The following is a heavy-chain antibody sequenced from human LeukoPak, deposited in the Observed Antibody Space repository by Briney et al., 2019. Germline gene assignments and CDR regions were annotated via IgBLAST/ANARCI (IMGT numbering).Heavy chain of an antibody. V-gene: IGHV3-74*01. CDR2: INTDGSST. CDR3: ARGTDYSNFRN. CDR1: GFTFSSYW. D-gene: IGHD4-11*01. J-gene: IGHJ4*02. Sequence: GGSLRLSCAVSGFTFSSYWMHWVRQAPGKGLVWVSRINTDGSSTSYADSVKGRFTISRDNAKNTLYLQMNSLRAEDTAVYYCARGTDYSNFRNWGQGTLVTVSS.